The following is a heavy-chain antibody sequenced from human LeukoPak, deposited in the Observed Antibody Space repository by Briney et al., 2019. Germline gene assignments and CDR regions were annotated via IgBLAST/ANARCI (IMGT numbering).Heavy chain of an antibody. CDR2: IRGGGFNT. CDR1: GFTFSSYA. Sequence: GGSLRLSCAASGFTFSSYAMSWVRQAPGEGLEWVSTIRGGGFNTYYADSVQGRFTLSRDNSDNTLYLHMDSLRAEDTAIYYCAKERGVGATAGSLATFDDWGQGTLVTVSS. D-gene: IGHD1-26*01. J-gene: IGHJ4*02. CDR3: AKERGVGATAGSLATFDD. V-gene: IGHV3-23*01.